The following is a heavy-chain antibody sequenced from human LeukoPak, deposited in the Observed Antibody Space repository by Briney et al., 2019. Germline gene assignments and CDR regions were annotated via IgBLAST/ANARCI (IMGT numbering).Heavy chain of an antibody. V-gene: IGHV1-8*01. J-gene: IGHJ4*02. CDR3: ARGFYDSSGYYLTY. CDR1: GYTFTSYD. Sequence: ASVKVSCKASGYTFTSYDINWVRQATGQGLEWMGWMNPNSGNTGYARKFQGRVTMTSNTSISTAYMELSSLRSEDTAIYYCARGFYDSSGYYLTYWGQGTLVTVSS. D-gene: IGHD3-22*01. CDR2: MNPNSGNT.